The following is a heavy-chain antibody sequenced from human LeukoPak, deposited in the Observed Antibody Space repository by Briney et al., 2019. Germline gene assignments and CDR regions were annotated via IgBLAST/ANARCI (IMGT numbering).Heavy chain of an antibody. Sequence: GRSLRLSCAASGFTFSSYAMHWVRQAPGKGLEWVAVISCDGSNKYYADSVKGRFTISRDNSKNMLYLQMNSLRAEDTAVYYCARGYAADYWGQGTLVTVSS. J-gene: IGHJ4*02. V-gene: IGHV3-30-3*01. CDR2: ISCDGSNK. CDR3: ARGYAADY. D-gene: IGHD6-25*01. CDR1: GFTFSSYA.